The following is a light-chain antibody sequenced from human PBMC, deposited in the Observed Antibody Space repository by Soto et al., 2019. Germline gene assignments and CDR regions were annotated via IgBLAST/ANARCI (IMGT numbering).Light chain of an antibody. CDR1: QSISSW. V-gene: IGKV1-5*03. CDR3: QQYTSYWT. J-gene: IGKJ1*01. Sequence: DIQMTQSPSTLSASVGHRITITCRASQSISSWLARYQQKPGKDPKLLIYKATSLQSGVPSRFSGSRSGTEFTLSISSLQPDDFATYFFQQYTSYWTFGQGTKVEIK. CDR2: KAT.